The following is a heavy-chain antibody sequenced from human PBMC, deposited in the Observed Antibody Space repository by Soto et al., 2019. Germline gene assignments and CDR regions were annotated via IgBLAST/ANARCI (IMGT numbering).Heavy chain of an antibody. D-gene: IGHD1-1*01. Sequence: QVQLVQSGAEVRKPGASVKVSCEASGYTFTSYDIYWVRQATGQGLEWMGWMNPNTGNSGYARKFQGRVTVTSDTSINTVYMELSSLRSEDTAVYYCARRAETNGWNGFGADKYYFDFWGQGTLVTVSS. CDR3: ARRAETNGWNGFGADKYYFDF. J-gene: IGHJ4*02. CDR2: MNPNTGNS. CDR1: GYTFTSYD. V-gene: IGHV1-8*01.